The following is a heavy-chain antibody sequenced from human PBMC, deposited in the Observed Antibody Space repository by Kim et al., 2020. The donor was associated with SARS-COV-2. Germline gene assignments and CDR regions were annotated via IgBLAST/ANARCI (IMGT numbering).Heavy chain of an antibody. D-gene: IGHD2-15*01. Sequence: SETLSLTCAVYGGSFSGYYWSWIRQPPGKGLEWIGEINHSGSTNYNPSLKSRVTISVDTAKNQFSLKLSSVTAADTAVYYCARGKLDIVVVVAATGNRLYYYYGMDVWGQGTTDTVSS. J-gene: IGHJ6*02. CDR2: INHSGST. V-gene: IGHV4-34*01. CDR1: GGSFSGYY. CDR3: ARGKLDIVVVVAATGNRLYYYYGMDV.